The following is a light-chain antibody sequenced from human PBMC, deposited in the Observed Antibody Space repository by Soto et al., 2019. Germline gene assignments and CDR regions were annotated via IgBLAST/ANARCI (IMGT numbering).Light chain of an antibody. J-gene: IGKJ2*01. CDR2: WAS. CDR1: QSVLYSSNNKNY. V-gene: IGKV4-1*01. Sequence: DIVMTQSPDSLAVSLGERATINCKSSQSVLYSSNNKNYLAWYQQKPGQPPKLLIYWASTRESGVPDRFSGSGSGTGFTLTISSLQTEDVAIYYCQQYYNTPLTFGQGTKLEIK. CDR3: QQYYNTPLT.